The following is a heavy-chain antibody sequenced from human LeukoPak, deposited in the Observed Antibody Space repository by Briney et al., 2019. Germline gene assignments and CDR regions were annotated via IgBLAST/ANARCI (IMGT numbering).Heavy chain of an antibody. J-gene: IGHJ4*02. V-gene: IGHV3-33*08. D-gene: IGHD2-2*01. Sequence: GGSLRLSCAASGFTFSIFGLNWVRQAPGKGLEWVGVIWSDGLHKYYADSVTGRFAISRDNSKNTLYLQMNSLRAEDTAVYYCVRERRDCGSHTCGLDYWGQGTLVTVSS. CDR1: GFTFSIFG. CDR3: VRERRDCGSHTCGLDY. CDR2: IWSDGLHK.